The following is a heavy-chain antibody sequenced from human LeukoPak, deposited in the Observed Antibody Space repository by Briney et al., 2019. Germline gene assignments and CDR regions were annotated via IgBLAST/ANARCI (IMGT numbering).Heavy chain of an antibody. D-gene: IGHD1-1*01. CDR1: GLTFSSYG. V-gene: IGHV3-30*02. J-gene: IGHJ4*02. CDR2: IRYDGSNK. Sequence: GGSLRLSCAASGLTFSSYGMHWVRQAPGEGLEWVAFIRYDGSNKYYADSVKGRFTISRDNSKNTLYLQMNSLRAEDTAVYYCAKDPRPLERTGDYFDYWGQGTLVTVSS. CDR3: AKDPRPLERTGDYFDY.